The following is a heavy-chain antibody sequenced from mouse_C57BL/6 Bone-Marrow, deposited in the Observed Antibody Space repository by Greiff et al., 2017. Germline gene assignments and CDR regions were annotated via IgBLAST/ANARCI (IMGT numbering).Heavy chain of an antibody. CDR1: GYTFTSYG. D-gene: IGHD1-1*01. CDR2: IYPRSGNT. J-gene: IGHJ3*01. Sequence: VKRVESGAELARPGASVKLSCKASGYTFTSYGISWVKQRTGQGLEWIGEIYPRSGNTYYNEKFKGKATLTADKSSSTAYMELRSLTSEDSAVYFCARRSRYYGSSYVFAYWGQGTLVTVSA. CDR3: ARRSRYYGSSYVFAY. V-gene: IGHV1-81*01.